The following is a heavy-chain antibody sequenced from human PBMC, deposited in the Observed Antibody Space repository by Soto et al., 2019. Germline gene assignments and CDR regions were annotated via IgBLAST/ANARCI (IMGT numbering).Heavy chain of an antibody. J-gene: IGHJ6*02. V-gene: IGHV3-33*01. D-gene: IGHD6-13*01. CDR1: GFTFSSYG. CDR3: ARDAQQLDQYYYYYGMDV. Sequence: PGGSLRLSCAASGFTFSSYGMHWVRQAPGKGLEWVAVIWYDGSNKYYADSVKGRFTISRDNSKNTLYLQMNSLRAEDTAVYYCARDAQQLDQYYYYYGMDVWGQGTTVTVSS. CDR2: IWYDGSNK.